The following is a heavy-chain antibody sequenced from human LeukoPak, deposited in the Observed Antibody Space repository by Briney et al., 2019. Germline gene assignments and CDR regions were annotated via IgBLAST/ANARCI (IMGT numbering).Heavy chain of an antibody. V-gene: IGHV3-21*01. Sequence: GGALRLSCAASGFTFSSYSMNWVRQAPGKGLEWVSSISSSSSYIYYADSVKGRFTISRDNAKNSLYLQMNSLRAEDTAVYYCARDSPLLTFGGVIAPPDYWGQGTLVTVSS. CDR2: ISSSSSYI. D-gene: IGHD3-16*02. CDR3: ARDSPLLTFGGVIAPPDY. CDR1: GFTFSSYS. J-gene: IGHJ4*02.